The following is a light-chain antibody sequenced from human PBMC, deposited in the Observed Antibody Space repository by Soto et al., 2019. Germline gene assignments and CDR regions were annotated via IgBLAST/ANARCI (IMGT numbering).Light chain of an antibody. J-gene: IGLJ1*01. CDR1: SSNIGAGYD. CDR3: QSYDSSLRTV. Sequence: QSALTQPPSVSGAPGQRVTISCTGSSSNIGAGYDVHWYQQLPGTAPKLLIYGNSNRPSGVPDRFSGSKSGTSASLAITGLQAEDEADYYCQSYDSSLRTVFGTGTKAPS. V-gene: IGLV1-40*01. CDR2: GNS.